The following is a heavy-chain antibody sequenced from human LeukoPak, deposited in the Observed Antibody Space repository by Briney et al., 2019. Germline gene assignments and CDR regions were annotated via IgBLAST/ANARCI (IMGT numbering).Heavy chain of an antibody. Sequence: SETLSLTCTVSGYSISSGYYWGWIRQPPGKGLEWIGSIYHSGSTYYNPSLKSRVTISVDTSKNQISLKLSSVTAADTAVYYCARDSPPGGWYGNFDYWGQGTLVTVSS. CDR3: ARDSPPGGWYGNFDY. D-gene: IGHD6-19*01. J-gene: IGHJ4*02. CDR1: GYSISSGYY. V-gene: IGHV4-38-2*02. CDR2: IYHSGST.